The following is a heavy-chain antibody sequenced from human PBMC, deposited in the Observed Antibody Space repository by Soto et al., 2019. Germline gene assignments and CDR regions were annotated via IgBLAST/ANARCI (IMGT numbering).Heavy chain of an antibody. CDR2: IYFSGHT. Sequence: PSGTMSLTCTVSGGRISSEYNYWCWLGQPKGKGLEWIGYIYFSGHTYSNPSLKSRLTISVDTSKNKFSLKLSSVTAADTAVYDCTRTYWGGWGRRPFDTWGQGAPVTVSS. CDR3: TRTYWGGWGRRPFDT. V-gene: IGHV4-30-4*01. J-gene: IGHJ4*02. CDR1: GGRISSEYNY. D-gene: IGHD2-21*01.